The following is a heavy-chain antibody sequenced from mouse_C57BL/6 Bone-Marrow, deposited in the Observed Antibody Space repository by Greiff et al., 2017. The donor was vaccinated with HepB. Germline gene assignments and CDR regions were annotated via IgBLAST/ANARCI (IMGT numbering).Heavy chain of an antibody. CDR1: GYAFTNYL. J-gene: IGHJ3*01. CDR2: INPGSRGT. D-gene: IGHD2-4*01. V-gene: IGHV1-54*01. Sequence: QVQLQQSGAELVRPGTSVKVSCKASGYAFTNYLIEWVKQRPGQGLEWIGVINPGSRGTNYNEKFKGKATLTADKSSSTAYMQLSSLTSEDSAVYFCARSWDYDEGVFAYWGQGTLVTVSA. CDR3: ARSWDYDEGVFAY.